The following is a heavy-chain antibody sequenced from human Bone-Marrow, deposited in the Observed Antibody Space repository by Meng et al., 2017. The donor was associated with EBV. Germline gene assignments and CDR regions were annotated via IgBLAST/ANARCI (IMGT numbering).Heavy chain of an antibody. CDR2: IYYSGST. D-gene: IGHD4-17*01. CDR1: GGSVSSGSYY. V-gene: IGHV4-61*01. Sequence: QVQLQESGPGLVKPSETLSLTCTVSGGSVSSGSYYWSWIRQPPGKGLEWIGYIYYSGSTNYNPSLKSRVTISVDTSKNQFSLKLSSVTAADTAVYYCARDGDGDLTLALNYRGQGTMVTVSS. CDR3: ARDGDGDLTLALNY. J-gene: IGHJ4*02.